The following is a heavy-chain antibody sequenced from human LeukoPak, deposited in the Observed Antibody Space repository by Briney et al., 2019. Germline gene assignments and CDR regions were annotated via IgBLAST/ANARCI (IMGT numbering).Heavy chain of an antibody. Sequence: GGSLRLSCAASGFTFTDYYMSWIRQAPGKGLEWVSYISSNGRTIYYADSVKGRFTISRDNAKNSLYLQMNSLRAEDTAVYYCARRIYYDDSGYLHWGQGTLVTVSS. D-gene: IGHD3-22*01. V-gene: IGHV3-11*01. CDR3: ARRIYYDDSGYLH. CDR1: GFTFTDYY. CDR2: ISSNGRTI. J-gene: IGHJ4*02.